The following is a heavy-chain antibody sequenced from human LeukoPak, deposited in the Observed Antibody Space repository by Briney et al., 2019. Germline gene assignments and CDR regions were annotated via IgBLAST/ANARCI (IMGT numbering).Heavy chain of an antibody. V-gene: IGHV3-21*01. J-gene: IGHJ4*02. CDR2: ISSSSSYI. Sequence: GGSLRLSCAASGFTFSSYSMNWVRQAPGKGLEWASSISSSSSYIYYADSVKGRFTISRDNAKNSLYLQMNSLRAEDTAVYYCARGDQVGATLSWGQGTLVTVSS. CDR3: ARGDQVGATLS. D-gene: IGHD1-26*01. CDR1: GFTFSSYS.